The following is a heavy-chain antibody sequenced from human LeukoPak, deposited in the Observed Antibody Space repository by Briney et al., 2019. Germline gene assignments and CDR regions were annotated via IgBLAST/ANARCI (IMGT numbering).Heavy chain of an antibody. CDR3: AKGWTAAAGTEKSWFDP. Sequence: GGSLRLSCAASGFTFSSYWMNWARQAPGKGLEWVASINHNGNVNYYVDSVKGRFTISRDNAKNSLYLQMSNLRAEDTAVYYCAKGWTAAAGTEKSWFDPWGQGTLVTVSS. CDR2: INHNGNVN. D-gene: IGHD6-13*01. V-gene: IGHV3-7*05. CDR1: GFTFSSYW. J-gene: IGHJ5*02.